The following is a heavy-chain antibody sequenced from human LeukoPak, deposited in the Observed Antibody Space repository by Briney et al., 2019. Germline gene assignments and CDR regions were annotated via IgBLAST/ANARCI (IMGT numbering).Heavy chain of an antibody. Sequence: SETLSLTCAVYGASFSGYYWSWIRQPPGKGLEWIGEINHTGNTNYNPSLKSRVTISVDTSKNQFSLKLSSVTAADTALYYCARGPRDSSSWYLNYWGQGTLVAVSS. CDR1: GASFSGYY. CDR3: ARGPRDSSSWYLNY. J-gene: IGHJ4*02. D-gene: IGHD6-13*01. CDR2: INHTGNT. V-gene: IGHV4-34*01.